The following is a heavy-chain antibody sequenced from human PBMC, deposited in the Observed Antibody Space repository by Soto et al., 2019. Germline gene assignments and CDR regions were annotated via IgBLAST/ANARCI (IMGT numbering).Heavy chain of an antibody. CDR1: GGSLSSYY. Sequence: LSETLSLPCTVSGGSLSSYYWSWIRQPPGKGLEWIGFIYYSGSTNYNPFLKSRVTISVDTSKNQFSLKLSSVTAADTAVYYCASAYSGYDYYYFDYWGQGTLVTVSS. V-gene: IGHV4-59*01. CDR2: IYYSGST. J-gene: IGHJ4*02. CDR3: ASAYSGYDYYYFDY. D-gene: IGHD5-12*01.